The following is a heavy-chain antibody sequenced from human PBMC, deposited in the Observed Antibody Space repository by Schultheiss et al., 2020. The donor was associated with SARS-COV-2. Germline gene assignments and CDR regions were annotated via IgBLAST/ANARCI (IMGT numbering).Heavy chain of an antibody. V-gene: IGHV3-48*03. J-gene: IGHJ4*02. CDR1: GFNFNSHE. D-gene: IGHD3-22*01. CDR3: ARSSGYYSYFDY. Sequence: GGSLRLSCAASGFNFNSHEMNWVRQAPGKGLEWVSYIMSSGANIYYADSVKGRFTISRDNAKNSLYLQMNSLRDEDTAVYYCARSSGYYSYFDYWGQGTLVTVSS. CDR2: IMSSGANI.